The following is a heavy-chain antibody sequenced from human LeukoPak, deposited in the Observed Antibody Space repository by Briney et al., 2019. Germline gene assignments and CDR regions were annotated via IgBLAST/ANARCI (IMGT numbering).Heavy chain of an antibody. D-gene: IGHD3-10*01. J-gene: IGHJ1*01. V-gene: IGHV1-8*01. CDR3: ARGPLYYGSGSPPGYFQH. CDR1: GYTFTSYD. Sequence: GASVKVSCKASGYTFTSYDINWVRQATGQGLEWMGWMNPNSGNTGYAQKFQGRVTMTRNTSISTVYMELSSLRSEDTAVYYCARGPLYYGSGSPPGYFQHWGQGTLVTVSS. CDR2: MNPNSGNT.